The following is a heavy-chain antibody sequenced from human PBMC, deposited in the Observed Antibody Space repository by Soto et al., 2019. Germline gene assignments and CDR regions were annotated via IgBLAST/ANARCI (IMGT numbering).Heavy chain of an antibody. V-gene: IGHV1-18*01. CDR2: ISVYSDDT. CDR3: ARERRDAYNLFYGMDV. CDR1: GYTLSSYG. Sequence: ASVKVSCKASGYTLSSYGISWVRQAPGHGLEWMGWISVYSDDTNYAEILQGRVTMTTDTSTSTAYMELRSLRSDDSAVYYCARERRDAYNLFYGMDVWGQGTTVNVSS. D-gene: IGHD1-1*01. J-gene: IGHJ6*02.